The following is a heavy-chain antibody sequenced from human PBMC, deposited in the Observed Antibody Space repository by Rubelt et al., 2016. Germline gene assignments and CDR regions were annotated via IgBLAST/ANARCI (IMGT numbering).Heavy chain of an antibody. Sequence: VLPGGSLRLSCAASGFTFSSYAMSWVRQAPGKGLEWVSVISGSGGSTYYADSVKGRFTISRDNSKNTLYLQMNSLRAEDTAVYCCARSYSSGLDYWGQGTRVTVSS. CDR2: ISGSGGST. CDR1: GFTFSSYA. D-gene: IGHD3-22*01. V-gene: IGHV3-23*01. CDR3: ARSYSSGLDY. J-gene: IGHJ4*02.